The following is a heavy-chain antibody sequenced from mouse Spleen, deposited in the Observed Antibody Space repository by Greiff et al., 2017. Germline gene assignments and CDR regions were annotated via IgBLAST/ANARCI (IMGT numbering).Heavy chain of an antibody. CDR1: GYSFTDYN. CDR2: INPNYGTT. V-gene: IGHV1-39*01. Sequence: EVKLVESGPELVKPGASVKISCKASGYSFTDYNMNWVKQSNGKSLEWIGVINPNYGTTSYNQKFKGKATLTVDQSSSTAYMQLNSLTSEDSAVYYCARTLIYDGSPYYFDYWGQGTTLTVSS. CDR3: ARTLIYDGSPYYFDY. D-gene: IGHD2-3*01. J-gene: IGHJ2*01.